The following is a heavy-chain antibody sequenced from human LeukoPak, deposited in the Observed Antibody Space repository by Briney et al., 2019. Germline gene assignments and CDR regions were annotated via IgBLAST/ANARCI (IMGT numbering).Heavy chain of an antibody. CDR1: GLTFSSYS. J-gene: IGHJ4*02. Sequence: PGGSLRLSCAASGLTFSSYSMNWVRQAPGKGLVWDSSISSSSSYIYYADSVKGRFTISRDNAKNSLYLQMNSLRAEDTAVYYCARGSGLRGRWLQSYFDYWGQGTLVTVSS. D-gene: IGHD5-24*01. V-gene: IGHV3-21*01. CDR3: ARGSGLRGRWLQSYFDY. CDR2: ISSSSSYI.